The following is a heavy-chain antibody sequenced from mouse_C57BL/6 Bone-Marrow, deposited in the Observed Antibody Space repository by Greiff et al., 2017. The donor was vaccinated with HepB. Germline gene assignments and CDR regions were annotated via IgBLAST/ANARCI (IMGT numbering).Heavy chain of an antibody. Sequence: EVQLVESGGGLVQPKGSLKLSCAASGFSFNTYAMNWVRQAPGKGLEWVARIRSKSNNYATYYADSVKDRFTISRDDSESMLYLQMNNLKTEDTAMYYCVRQYDGYYHTLLWGQGTTLTVSS. CDR1: GFSFNTYA. CDR3: VRQYDGYYHTLL. J-gene: IGHJ2*01. V-gene: IGHV10-1*01. D-gene: IGHD2-3*01. CDR2: IRSKSNNYAT.